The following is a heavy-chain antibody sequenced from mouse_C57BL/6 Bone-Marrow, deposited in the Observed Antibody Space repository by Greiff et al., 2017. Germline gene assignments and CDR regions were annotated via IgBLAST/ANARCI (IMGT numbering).Heavy chain of an antibody. CDR3: ARYGDYDEDY. D-gene: IGHD2-4*01. CDR2: IHPNSGST. Sequence: QVQLQQPGAELVKPGASVKLSCKASGYTFTSYWMHWVKQRPGQGLEWIGMIHPNSGSTNYNEKFKSKATLTVDKSTSTAYMQLSSLTSEDSAVYYCARYGDYDEDYWGQGTTLTVSS. CDR1: GYTFTSYW. V-gene: IGHV1-64*01. J-gene: IGHJ2*01.